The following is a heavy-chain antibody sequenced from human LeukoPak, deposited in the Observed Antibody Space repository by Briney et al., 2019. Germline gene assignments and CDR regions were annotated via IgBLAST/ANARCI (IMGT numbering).Heavy chain of an antibody. V-gene: IGHV3-21*01. CDR1: GFTLSSYS. Sequence: PGGSLRLSCAASGFTLSSYSMNWVRQAPGKGLEWVSFISTSSSYIYYADSVKGRFTISRDNAKNSLYLQMSSLRAEDTAVYYCARDHDWDYMDVWGKGTTVTVSS. CDR3: ARDHDWDYMDV. CDR2: ISTSSSYI. D-gene: IGHD3-9*01. J-gene: IGHJ6*03.